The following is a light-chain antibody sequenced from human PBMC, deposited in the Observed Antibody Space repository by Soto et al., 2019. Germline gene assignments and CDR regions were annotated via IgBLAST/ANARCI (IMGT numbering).Light chain of an antibody. CDR1: QGISSY. CDR2: VAS. Sequence: DIQLTQSPSFLSASVGDTVTITCRATQGISSYLAWYQQKPGKAPKVLIYVASRLQSGVPPRLSVSGSGTEFSFKITGLQTDDLATYYCQQLNSYPYTFGKGTTLEI. V-gene: IGKV1-9*01. CDR3: QQLNSYPYT. J-gene: IGKJ2*01.